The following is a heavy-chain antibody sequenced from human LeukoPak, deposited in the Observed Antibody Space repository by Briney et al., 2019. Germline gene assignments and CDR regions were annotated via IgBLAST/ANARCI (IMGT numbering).Heavy chain of an antibody. CDR3: ATLGVDKTDTPFDY. D-gene: IGHD2-15*01. Sequence: SETLSLTCTVSGGSISSGGYYWSWIRQHPGKGLEWIGYIFYSGTTYYHPSLKSLVTISVDTSKNQFSLKLSSVTAADTAVYYCATLGVDKTDTPFDYWGQGTLVTVSS. CDR2: IFYSGTT. J-gene: IGHJ4*02. CDR1: GGSISSGGYY. V-gene: IGHV4-31*01.